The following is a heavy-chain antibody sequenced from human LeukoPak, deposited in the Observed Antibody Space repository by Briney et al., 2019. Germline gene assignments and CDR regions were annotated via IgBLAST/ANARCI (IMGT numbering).Heavy chain of an antibody. CDR2: IWYDGSNK. Sequence: TGGSLRLSCAASGFTFSSYGMHWVCQAPGKGLEWVAVIWYDGSNKYYADSVKGRFTISRDNSKNTLYLQMNSLRAEDTAVYYCVRRYCSSTSCTLDSWGQGTLVTVSS. D-gene: IGHD2-2*01. CDR3: VRRYCSSTSCTLDS. J-gene: IGHJ5*01. V-gene: IGHV3-33*01. CDR1: GFTFSSYG.